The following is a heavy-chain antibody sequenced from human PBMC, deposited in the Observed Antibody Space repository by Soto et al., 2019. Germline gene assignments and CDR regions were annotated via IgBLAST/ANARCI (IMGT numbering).Heavy chain of an antibody. D-gene: IGHD3-10*01. CDR1: GFTFNTYW. CDR3: TRVVRFGSAENSYSYGMDV. CDR2: ANSDGSST. Sequence: GGSLRLSCAASGFTFNTYWMHWVRQAPGKGLVWVSRANSDGSSTTYADSVKGRFTISRDNVRNTLYLQMNSLKAEDTAVYYCTRVVRFGSAENSYSYGMDVWGQGTTVTVSS. J-gene: IGHJ6*02. V-gene: IGHV3-74*03.